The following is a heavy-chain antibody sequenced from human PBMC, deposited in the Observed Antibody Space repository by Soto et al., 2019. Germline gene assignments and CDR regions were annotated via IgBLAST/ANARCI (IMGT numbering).Heavy chain of an antibody. Sequence: QVQLQESGPGLVKPSGTLSLTCAVSGGSISSTNWWSWVRQPPVQGLEWLGEIYHSGSTNYNPSLKCRGTISVDKSKNQFSLKLSSVTAADTAVYYCARPERIAAATWRQGNLVTVSS. CDR2: IYHSGST. J-gene: IGHJ4*02. CDR3: ARPERIAAAT. D-gene: IGHD6-13*01. V-gene: IGHV4-4*02. CDR1: GGSISSTNW.